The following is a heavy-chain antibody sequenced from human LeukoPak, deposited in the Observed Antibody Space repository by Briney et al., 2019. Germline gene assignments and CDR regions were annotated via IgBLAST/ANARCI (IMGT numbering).Heavy chain of an antibody. V-gene: IGHV3-48*01. D-gene: IGHD2-21*02. J-gene: IGHJ5*02. CDR1: GFTFSSYS. Sequence: GGSLRLSCAASGFTFSSYSMNWVRQAPGKGLEWVSYISSSSSTIYYADSVKGRFTISRDNAKNSLYLQMNSLRAEDTAVYYCASSYCGGDCYPNWFDPWGQGTLVTVSS. CDR3: ASSYCGGDCYPNWFDP. CDR2: ISSSSSTI.